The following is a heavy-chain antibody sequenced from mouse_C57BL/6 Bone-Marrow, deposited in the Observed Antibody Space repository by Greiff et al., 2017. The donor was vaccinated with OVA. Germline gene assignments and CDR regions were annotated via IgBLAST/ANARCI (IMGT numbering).Heavy chain of an antibody. D-gene: IGHD2-1*01. Sequence: DVQLQESGGGLVKPGGSLKLSCAASGFTFSNYAMSWVRQTPEKRLEWVATISDGGSYTYYPDNVKGRFTISRDNAKNNLYLQMSHLKSEDTAMYYCAGYANSYAMDYWGQGTSVTVSS. CDR2: ISDGGSYT. CDR1: GFTFSNYA. V-gene: IGHV5-4*01. J-gene: IGHJ4*01. CDR3: AGYANSYAMDY.